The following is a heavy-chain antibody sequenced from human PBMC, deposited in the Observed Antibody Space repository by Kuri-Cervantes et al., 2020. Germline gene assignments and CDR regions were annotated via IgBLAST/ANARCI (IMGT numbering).Heavy chain of an antibody. V-gene: IGHV3-15*01. CDR1: GFTFNNAW. Sequence: GGSLRLSCAASGFTFNNAWMTWVRQAPGKGLEWVGRIKSKTDGGTTDYAAPVKGRFTISRDDSKNTLYLQMNSLRAEDTAVYYCAKDRRWVQLWFEDYWGQGTLVTVSS. D-gene: IGHD5-18*01. CDR3: AKDRRWVQLWFEDY. J-gene: IGHJ4*02. CDR2: IKSKTDGGTT.